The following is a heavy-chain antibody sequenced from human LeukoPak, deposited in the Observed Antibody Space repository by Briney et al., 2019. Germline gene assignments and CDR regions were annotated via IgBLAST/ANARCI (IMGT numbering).Heavy chain of an antibody. Sequence: PSETLSLTCTVSGGSISSYYWSWIRQPPGKGLEWIGYIYYSGSTNYNPSLKSRVTISVDTSKNQFSLKLSSVTAADTAVYYCARAEYYFDYWGQGTLVTVSS. CDR1: GGSISSYY. CDR3: ARAEYYFDY. J-gene: IGHJ4*02. V-gene: IGHV4-59*01. CDR2: IYYSGST.